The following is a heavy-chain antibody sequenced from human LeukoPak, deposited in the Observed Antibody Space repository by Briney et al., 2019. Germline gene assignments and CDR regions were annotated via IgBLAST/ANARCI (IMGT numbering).Heavy chain of an antibody. Sequence: PSETLSLTCTVSGGSISSYYWSWIRQPPGKGLEWIGYIYYSGSTNYNPSLKSRVTISVDTSKNQFSLKLSSVTAADTAVYYCARAEYYFDYWGQGTLVTVSS. CDR1: GGSISSYY. CDR3: ARAEYYFDY. J-gene: IGHJ4*02. V-gene: IGHV4-59*01. CDR2: IYYSGST.